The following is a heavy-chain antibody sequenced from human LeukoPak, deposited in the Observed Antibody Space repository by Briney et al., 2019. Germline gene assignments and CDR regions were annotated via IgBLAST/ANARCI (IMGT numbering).Heavy chain of an antibody. V-gene: IGHV4-59*01. CDR2: IYYSGTT. CDR3: ARGSIFGVSTNWFDP. CDR1: GGSMSSYY. D-gene: IGHD3-3*01. Sequence: SETLSLTCTVSGGSMSSYYWSWIRQPPGKGLEWIGYIYYSGTTNYNPSLKSRLTMSVDTSGNQFSLRLSSVTAADTAIYYCARGSIFGVSTNWFDPWGQGTLVTVSS. J-gene: IGHJ5*02.